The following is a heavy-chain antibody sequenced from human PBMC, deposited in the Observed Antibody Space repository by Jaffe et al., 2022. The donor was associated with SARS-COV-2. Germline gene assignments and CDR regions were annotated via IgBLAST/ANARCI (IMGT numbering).Heavy chain of an antibody. J-gene: IGHJ3*02. CDR2: IYYSGST. V-gene: IGHV4-31*03. Sequence: QVQLQESGPGLVKPSQTLSLTCTVSGGSISSGGYYWSWIRQHPGKGLEWIGYIYYSGSTYYNPSLKSRVTISVDTSKNQFSLKLSSVTAADTAVYYCAREATIFGVVIKPDAFDIWGQGTMVTVSS. CDR1: GGSISSGGYY. CDR3: AREATIFGVVIKPDAFDI. D-gene: IGHD3-3*01.